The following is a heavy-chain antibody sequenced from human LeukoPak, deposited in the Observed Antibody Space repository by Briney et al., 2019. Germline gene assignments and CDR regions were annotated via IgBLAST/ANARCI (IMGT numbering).Heavy chain of an antibody. Sequence: SETLSLTCTVSGVSISSYYWSWLRQPAGKGLEWIGLIYTSGSTNYSPSFRSRVTISADTSRNQVSLKLRSVTAADTAVYYCARDYFDCSGFYLGLDYWGQGIQVIVSS. J-gene: IGHJ4*02. CDR2: IYTSGST. CDR3: ARDYFDCSGFYLGLDY. V-gene: IGHV4-4*07. D-gene: IGHD3-22*01. CDR1: GVSISSYY.